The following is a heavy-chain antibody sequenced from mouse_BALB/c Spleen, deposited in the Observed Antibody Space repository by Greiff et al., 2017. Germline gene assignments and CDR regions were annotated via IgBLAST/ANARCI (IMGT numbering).Heavy chain of an antibody. V-gene: IGHV5-6-3*01. Sequence: EVQGVESGGGLVQPGGSLKLSCAASGFTFSSYGMSWVRQTPDKRLELVATINSNGGSTYYPDSVKGRFTISRDNAKNTLYLQMSSLKSEDTAMYYCAREGDYYGSSPYFDVWGAGTTVTVSS. D-gene: IGHD1-1*01. CDR2: INSNGGST. J-gene: IGHJ1*01. CDR1: GFTFSSYG. CDR3: AREGDYYGSSPYFDV.